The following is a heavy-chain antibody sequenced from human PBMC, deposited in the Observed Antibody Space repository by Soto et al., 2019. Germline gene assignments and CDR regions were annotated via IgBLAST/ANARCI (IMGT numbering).Heavy chain of an antibody. CDR1: GFTFSSYS. J-gene: IGHJ4*02. D-gene: IGHD2-15*01. CDR3: ARDKGRSPLDY. V-gene: IGHV3-48*01. CDR2: ISSSSSTI. Sequence: GWSLRLSCAASGFTFSSYSMNWVLQAPGKGLEWVSYISSSSSTIYYADSVKGRFTISRDNAKNSLYLQMNSLRAEDTAVYYCARDKGRSPLDYWGQGTLVTVSS.